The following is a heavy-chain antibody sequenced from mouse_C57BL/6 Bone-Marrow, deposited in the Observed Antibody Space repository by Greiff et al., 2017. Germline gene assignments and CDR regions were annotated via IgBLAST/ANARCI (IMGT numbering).Heavy chain of an antibody. CDR2: IRLKSDNYAT. CDR1: GFTFSNYW. J-gene: IGHJ2*01. D-gene: IGHD4-1*01. V-gene: IGHV6-3*01. Sequence: EVKVEESGGGLVQPGGSMKLSCVASGFTFSNYWMNWVRQSPEKGLEWVAQIRLKSDNYATHYAESVKGRFTISRDDSKSSVYLQMNNLRAEDTGIYYCTLLGRGGYFDYWGQGTTLTVSS. CDR3: TLLGRGGYFDY.